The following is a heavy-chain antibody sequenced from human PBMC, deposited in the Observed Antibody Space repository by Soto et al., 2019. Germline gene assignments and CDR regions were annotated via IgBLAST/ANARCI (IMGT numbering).Heavy chain of an antibody. CDR3: AREYYSSGTH. J-gene: IGHJ1*01. CDR1: GFTFSTYW. Sequence: PGGCLRLSCAASGFTFSTYWMQWVRQVPGEGLMWVSSISENGGITAYADSVKGRFTISRDNAKNTLYLQMNGLRVEDTAIYYCAREYYSSGTHWGQGTLVTVSS. CDR2: ISENGGIT. D-gene: IGHD3-10*01. V-gene: IGHV3-74*01.